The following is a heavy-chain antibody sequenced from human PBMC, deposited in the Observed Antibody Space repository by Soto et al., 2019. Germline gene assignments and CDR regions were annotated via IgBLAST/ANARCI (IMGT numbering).Heavy chain of an antibody. Sequence: GVSVKVSCKACGYTVTGYYMHWVRQDPRQGLEWMGWINPNSGGTNYAQKFQGWVTMTRDTSISTAYMELSRLRSDDTAVYYCARGAAAGTYYDSSGYFPDVYWGQGTLVTVSS. D-gene: IGHD3-22*01. CDR1: GYTVTGYY. V-gene: IGHV1-2*04. CDR2: INPNSGGT. J-gene: IGHJ4*02. CDR3: ARGAAAGTYYDSSGYFPDVY.